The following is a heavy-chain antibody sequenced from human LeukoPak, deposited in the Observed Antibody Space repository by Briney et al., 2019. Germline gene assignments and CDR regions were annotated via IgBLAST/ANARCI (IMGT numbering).Heavy chain of an antibody. CDR3: ARVGVDYSSDY. CDR1: GFTFSDHY. D-gene: IGHD4-11*01. CDR2: ISSSGSTI. J-gene: IGHJ4*02. V-gene: IGHV3-11*01. Sequence: GGSLRLSCAASGFTFSDHYMNWIRQAPGKGLEWVSYISSSGSTIYYADSVKGRFTISRDNAKNSLYLQMNSLRGEDTAVYYCARVGVDYSSDYWGRGTLVTVSS.